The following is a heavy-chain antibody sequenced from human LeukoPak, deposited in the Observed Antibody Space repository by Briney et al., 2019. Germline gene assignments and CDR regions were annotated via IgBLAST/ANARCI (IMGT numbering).Heavy chain of an antibody. D-gene: IGHD3-9*01. CDR2: IYYSGST. Sequence: PSETLSLTCTISVGSISSYYWSGIRQPPGKGLEWIGYIYYSGSTNYNPSLKSRVTISVDTSKNQFSLKLSSVTAADTAVYYCARGKLRYFDWLPLPDYWGQGTLVTVSS. CDR3: ARGKLRYFDWLPLPDY. CDR1: VGSISSYY. V-gene: IGHV4-59*01. J-gene: IGHJ4*02.